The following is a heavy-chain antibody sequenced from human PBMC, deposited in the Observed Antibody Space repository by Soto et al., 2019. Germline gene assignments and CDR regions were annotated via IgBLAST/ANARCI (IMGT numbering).Heavy chain of an antibody. CDR2: IYYSGST. V-gene: IGHV4-59*01. J-gene: IGHJ4*02. Sequence: PSETLSLTCTVSGGSISSYYWSWIRQPPGKGLEWIGYIYYSGSTNYNPSLKSRVTISVDTSKNQFSLKLSSVTAADTAVYYCARAALYHDFWSGYSHTGYYFDYWGQGTLVTVSS. CDR1: GGSISSYY. D-gene: IGHD3-3*01. CDR3: ARAALYHDFWSGYSHTGYYFDY.